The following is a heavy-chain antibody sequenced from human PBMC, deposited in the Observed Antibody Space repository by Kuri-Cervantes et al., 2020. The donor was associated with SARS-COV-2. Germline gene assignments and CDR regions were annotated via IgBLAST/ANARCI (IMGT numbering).Heavy chain of an antibody. Sequence: GGSLRLSCAASRFTFNKYDLIWVRQAPGKGLEWVSSISTSGGDTNYADSLKGRFTISRDNSKNSLYLQMNSPRAEDTAVYYCLRVFSSGSLIDYWGQGTLVTVSS. V-gene: IGHV3-11*06. J-gene: IGHJ4*02. CDR2: ISTSGGDT. D-gene: IGHD1-26*01. CDR3: LRVFSSGSLIDY. CDR1: RFTFNKYD.